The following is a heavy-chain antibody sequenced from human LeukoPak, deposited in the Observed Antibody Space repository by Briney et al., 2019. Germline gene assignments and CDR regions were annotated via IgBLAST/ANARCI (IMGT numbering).Heavy chain of an antibody. D-gene: IGHD2-2*01. J-gene: IGHJ6*02. Sequence: SETLSLTCTVSGGAISSGGYYWSWIRQHPGKGLEWIGYIYYSGSTYYNPSLKSRVTISVDTSKNQFSLKLSSVTAADTAVYYCARDSRPGLQRPQRGYYYGMDVWGQGTTVTVSS. CDR1: GGAISSGGYY. V-gene: IGHV4-31*03. CDR2: IYYSGST. CDR3: ARDSRPGLQRPQRGYYYGMDV.